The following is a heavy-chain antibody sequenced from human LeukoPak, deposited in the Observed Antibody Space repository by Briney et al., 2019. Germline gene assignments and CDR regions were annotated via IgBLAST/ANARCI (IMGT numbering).Heavy chain of an antibody. CDR2: SHYNGRT. Sequence: SETLSLPCAVYGESFSGYYWSWIRQPPAKGLEGIGYSHYNGRTEYNPSLTSRVTVSLDTSKSQFSLKLGSVTAGDTAVYYCARRGQTFDSSFAYWGQGTLDTVSS. CDR3: ARRGQTFDSSFAY. V-gene: IGHV4-59*08. J-gene: IGHJ4*02. D-gene: IGHD3-16*01. CDR1: GESFSGYY.